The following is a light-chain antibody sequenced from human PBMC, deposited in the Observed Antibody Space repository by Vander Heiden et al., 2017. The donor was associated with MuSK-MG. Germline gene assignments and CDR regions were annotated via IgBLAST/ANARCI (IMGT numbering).Light chain of an antibody. J-gene: IGLJ2*01. CDR3: QAWDSSVV. CDR1: KLGDKY. Sequence: SSELTQPPSVSVSPGQTASITCSGDKLGDKYACWYQQKPGQSPVLVIYQESKRPSGIPERFSGSNSGNTATLTISGTQAMDEADYYCQAWDSSVVFGGGTKLTVL. CDR2: QES. V-gene: IGLV3-1*01.